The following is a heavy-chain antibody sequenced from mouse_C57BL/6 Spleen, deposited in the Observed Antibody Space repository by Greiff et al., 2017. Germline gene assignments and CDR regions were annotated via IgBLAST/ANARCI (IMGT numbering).Heavy chain of an antibody. Sequence: VQLQQPGTELVKPGASVKLSCKASGYTFTSYWMHWVKQRPGQGLEWIGNINPSNGGTNYNEKFKSKATLTVDKSSSTAYMQLRSLTSEDSAVFYCARPAYYGSRYWFAYWGQGTLVTVSA. CDR3: ARPAYYGSRYWFAY. CDR2: INPSNGGT. J-gene: IGHJ3*01. V-gene: IGHV1-53*01. CDR1: GYTFTSYW. D-gene: IGHD1-1*01.